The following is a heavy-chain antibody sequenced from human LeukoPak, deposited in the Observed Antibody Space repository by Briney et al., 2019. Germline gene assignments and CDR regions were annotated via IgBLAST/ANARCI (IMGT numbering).Heavy chain of an antibody. V-gene: IGHV3-23*01. CDR2: IIGSGGTT. Sequence: GGSLRLSCAVSGFSFSSYDMSWFRQPPGKGLEWVSFIIGSGGTTYYAASVKSRFTISRDNSKNPLYLQMNSLRAEDTAVYYCSRGKRDGYNYPYSDYWGQGTLVTVSS. CDR1: GFSFSSYD. J-gene: IGHJ4*02. CDR3: SRGKRDGYNYPYSDY. D-gene: IGHD5-24*01.